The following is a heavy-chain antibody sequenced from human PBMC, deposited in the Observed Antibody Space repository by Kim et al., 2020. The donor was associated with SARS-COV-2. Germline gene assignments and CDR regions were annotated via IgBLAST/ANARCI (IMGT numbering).Heavy chain of an antibody. V-gene: IGHV1-46*01. CDR1: GYTFTSYY. CDR2: INLSAGGT. D-gene: IGHD6-13*01. CDR3: AREPPGAADGFDY. Sequence: ASVKVSCKASGYTFTSYYMHWVRQAPGQGLEWMGMINLSAGGTNYAQNFQGRVTMTRDTSTSTVYMELSSLRSEDTAVYNCAREPPGAADGFDYWGRGTLVTVSS. J-gene: IGHJ4*02.